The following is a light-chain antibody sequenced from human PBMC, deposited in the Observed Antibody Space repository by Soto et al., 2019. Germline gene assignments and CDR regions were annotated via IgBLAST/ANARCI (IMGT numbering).Light chain of an antibody. CDR2: GAS. J-gene: IGKJ4*01. CDR1: QSVTSNY. Sequence: ESGLTQSPGTLSLSPGERATLSCGSSQSVTSNYLAWYQQKPGQAPRLLIFGASIRVTGIPDRFIGSGSGTDFTLTISSLQSEDFAVYFCQQRSNWPRLTFGGGTKVDIK. V-gene: IGKV3D-20*02. CDR3: QQRSNWPRLT.